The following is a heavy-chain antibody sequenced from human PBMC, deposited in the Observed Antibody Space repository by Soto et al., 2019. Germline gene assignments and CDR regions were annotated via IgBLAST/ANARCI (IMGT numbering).Heavy chain of an antibody. D-gene: IGHD5-18*01. CDR3: ARSPHIQLWSYPSDY. CDR2: IYFSGST. Sequence: QVQLQESGPGLVKPSQTLSLTCTVSGGSISSGGYYWSWIRQHPGKGLEWIGYIYFSGSTYYNPFLDSRITISVDTSKNQFSLKLSSVTAAVTAVYYCARSPHIQLWSYPSDYWGQGTLVTVSS. V-gene: IGHV4-31*03. J-gene: IGHJ4*02. CDR1: GGSISSGGYY.